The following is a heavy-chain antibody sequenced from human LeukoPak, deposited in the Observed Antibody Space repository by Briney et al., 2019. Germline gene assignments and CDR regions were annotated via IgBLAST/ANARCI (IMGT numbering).Heavy chain of an antibody. CDR2: IYPRDGST. J-gene: IGHJ4*02. CDR1: GYTFTSYY. CDR3: ARDQEAFDY. Sequence: EASVKVSCKASGYTFTSYYMHWVRQAPGQGLEWMGMIYPRDGSTSYAQKFQGRVTVTRDTSTSTVHMEQSGLRSEDTAVYYCARDQEAFDYWGQGTLVTVSS. V-gene: IGHV1-46*01.